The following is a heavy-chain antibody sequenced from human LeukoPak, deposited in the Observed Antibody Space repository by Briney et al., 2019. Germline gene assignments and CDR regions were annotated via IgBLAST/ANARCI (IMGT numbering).Heavy chain of an antibody. D-gene: IGHD3-3*01. CDR1: GYTFTSYY. Sequence: GASVKVSCKASGYTFTSYYMHWVRQAPGQGLEWMGIINPSGGSTSYAQKFQGRVTMTRDMSTSTVYMELSSLRSEDTAVYYCARDQAGLYGFWSGRRQNWFDPWGQGTLVTVSS. CDR2: INPSGGST. J-gene: IGHJ5*02. V-gene: IGHV1-46*01. CDR3: ARDQAGLYGFWSGRRQNWFDP.